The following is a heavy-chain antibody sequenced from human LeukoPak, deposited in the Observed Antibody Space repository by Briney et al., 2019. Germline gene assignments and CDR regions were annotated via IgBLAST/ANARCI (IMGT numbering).Heavy chain of an antibody. J-gene: IGHJ4*02. CDR3: AREAADHLDY. CDR2: ISPYNGDT. Sequence: ASVKVSCKPSGYTFTNYNLAWVRQAPGEGLEWMGWISPYNGDTNYAPKFQGRVTLTTDTSTSTGYMELRNLRSDDTAVYYCAREAADHLDYWGQGTQVTVSS. V-gene: IGHV1-18*01. CDR1: GYTFTNYN.